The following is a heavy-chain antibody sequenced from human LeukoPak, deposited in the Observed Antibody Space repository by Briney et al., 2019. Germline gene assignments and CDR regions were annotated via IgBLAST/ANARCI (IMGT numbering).Heavy chain of an antibody. Sequence: ASVKVSCKASGGTFSSYAISWVRQAPGQGLEWMGGIIPIFGTANYAQKFQGRVTITADESTSTDYMELSSLRSEDTAVYYCARRSWQYQLLTSYYYGMDVWGQGTTVTVSS. D-gene: IGHD2-2*01. CDR3: ARRSWQYQLLTSYYYGMDV. CDR2: IIPIFGTA. CDR1: GGTFSSYA. J-gene: IGHJ6*02. V-gene: IGHV1-69*01.